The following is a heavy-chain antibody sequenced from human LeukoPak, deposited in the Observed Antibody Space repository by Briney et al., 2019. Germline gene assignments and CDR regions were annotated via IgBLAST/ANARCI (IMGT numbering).Heavy chain of an antibody. CDR1: GFTFSNYG. V-gene: IGHV3-30*02. CDR3: AKTAGSYYDILGRGDLDY. Sequence: GGSLRLSCAASGFTFSNYGIHWVRQAPGKGLEWVAFIRYDGSNKYYADSVKGRFTISRDNSKNTLYLQMNSLRAEDTAVYYCAKTAGSYYDILGRGDLDYWGQGTLVTVSS. D-gene: IGHD3-9*01. J-gene: IGHJ4*02. CDR2: IRYDGSNK.